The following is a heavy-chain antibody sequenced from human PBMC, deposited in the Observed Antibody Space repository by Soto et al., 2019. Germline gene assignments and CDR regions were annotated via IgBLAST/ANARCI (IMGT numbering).Heavy chain of an antibody. CDR3: ANTYCNSDSCYTYYYAMDV. J-gene: IGHJ6*02. V-gene: IGHV3-30*18. CDR1: GFSFSSYA. CDR2: VSFDGRNK. Sequence: LRLSCAASGFSFSSYAMHWIGQAPGKGLEWVAVVSFDGRNKYYIDSVKGRFTVSRDNAKNTLYLQMNSLRAEDTAVYYCANTYCNSDSCYTYYYAMDVWGQGTTVTVS. D-gene: IGHD2-2*01.